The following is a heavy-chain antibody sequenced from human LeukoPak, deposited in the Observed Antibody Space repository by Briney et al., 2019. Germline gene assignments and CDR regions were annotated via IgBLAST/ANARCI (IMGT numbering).Heavy chain of an antibody. V-gene: IGHV3-33*01. CDR2: IWYDGSNA. Sequence: PAGSLTQTCAASGLTLSSFGTHWVPQAPGKGLEWVAFIWYDGSNAYYADSVKGRFTISRDNSKNILSLQMISLRAEDTAMYYCARDLSSNGFDYWGAGTLVTVSS. J-gene: IGHJ4*02. CDR3: ARDLSSNGFDY. CDR1: GLTLSSFG. D-gene: IGHD6-6*01.